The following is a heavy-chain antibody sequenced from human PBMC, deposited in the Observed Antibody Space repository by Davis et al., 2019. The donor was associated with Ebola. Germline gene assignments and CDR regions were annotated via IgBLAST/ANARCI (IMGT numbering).Heavy chain of an antibody. D-gene: IGHD3-10*01. J-gene: IGHJ5*02. CDR2: IKQDGSEK. Sequence: PGGSLRLSCAASGFTFSSYWMSWVRQAPGKGLEWVANIKQDGSEKYYVDSVKGRFTISRDNAKNSLYLQMNSLRAEDTAVYYCARDNLWFGELLRGWFDPWGQGTLVTVSS. V-gene: IGHV3-7*03. CDR3: ARDNLWFGELLRGWFDP. CDR1: GFTFSSYW.